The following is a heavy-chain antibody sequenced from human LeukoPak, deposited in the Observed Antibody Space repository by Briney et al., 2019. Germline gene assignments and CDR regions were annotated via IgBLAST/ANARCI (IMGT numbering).Heavy chain of an antibody. D-gene: IGHD2-2*01. Sequence: SETLSLTCTVSGGSISSYYWSWIRQPPGKGLEWIGYIYYSGSTNYNPSLKSRVTISVDTSKNQFSLKLSSVTAADTAAYYCASDTEYCSSTSCIGYAFDIWGQGTMVTVSS. CDR3: ASDTEYCSSTSCIGYAFDI. CDR1: GGSISSYY. V-gene: IGHV4-59*12. CDR2: IYYSGST. J-gene: IGHJ3*02.